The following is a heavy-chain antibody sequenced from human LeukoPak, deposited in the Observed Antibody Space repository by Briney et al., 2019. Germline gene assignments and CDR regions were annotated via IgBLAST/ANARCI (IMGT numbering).Heavy chain of an antibody. J-gene: IGHJ4*02. Sequence: PGRSLRLSCAASGFTFSSYAMHWVRQAPGKGLEWVAVIWYDGSNKYYADSVKGRFTISGDNSKNTLYLQMNSLRAEDTAVYYCARERGVGGTTWGDIGYWGQGTLVTVSS. D-gene: IGHD1-26*01. CDR3: ARERGVGGTTWGDIGY. CDR1: GFTFSSYA. V-gene: IGHV3-33*08. CDR2: IWYDGSNK.